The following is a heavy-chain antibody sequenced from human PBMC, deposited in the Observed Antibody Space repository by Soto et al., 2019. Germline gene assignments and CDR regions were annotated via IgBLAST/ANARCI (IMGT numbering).Heavy chain of an antibody. V-gene: IGHV3-23*01. Sequence: EVQLLESGGGLVQPGGSLRLSCAASGFTFSSYAMSWVRQAPGKGLEWVSAISGSGGSTYYADSVKGRFTISRDNSKNTRYLQMNSLRAEDTAVYYCARGSGGYYYYGMDVWGQGTTVTVSS. CDR2: ISGSGGST. J-gene: IGHJ6*02. CDR3: ARGSGGYYYYGMDV. CDR1: GFTFSSYA. D-gene: IGHD3-16*01.